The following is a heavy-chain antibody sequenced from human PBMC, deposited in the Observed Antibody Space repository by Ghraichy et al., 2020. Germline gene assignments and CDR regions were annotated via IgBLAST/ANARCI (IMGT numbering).Heavy chain of an antibody. CDR2: IYYSGST. V-gene: IGHV4-61*01. D-gene: IGHD3-16*01. J-gene: IGHJ6*02. Sequence: SETLSLTCTVSGGSVSSGSYYWSWIRQPPGKGLEWIGYIYYSGSTNYNPSLKSRVTISVDTSKNQFSLKLSSVTAADTAVYYCARELGAMVTFGYYYYGMDVWGQGTTVTVSS. CDR1: GGSVSSGSYY. CDR3: ARELGAMVTFGYYYYGMDV.